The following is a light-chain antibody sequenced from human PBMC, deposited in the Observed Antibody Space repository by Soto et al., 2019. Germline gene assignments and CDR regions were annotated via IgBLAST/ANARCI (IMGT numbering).Light chain of an antibody. CDR3: SSYTTSSTLYV. V-gene: IGLV2-14*01. CDR1: SSDVGGGNH. Sequence: QSVLTQPASVSGSPGQSITISCTGTSSDVGGGNHVSWYQQHPGKAPKLIISEVSNRPSGVSSRFSGSKSGNTASLTISGLQAEDEADYYCSSYTTSSTLYVFGTGTKVTVL. CDR2: EVS. J-gene: IGLJ1*01.